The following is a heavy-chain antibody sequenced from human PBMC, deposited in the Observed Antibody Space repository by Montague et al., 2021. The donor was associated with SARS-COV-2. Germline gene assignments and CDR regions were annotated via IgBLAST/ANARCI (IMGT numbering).Heavy chain of an antibody. CDR2: TYYRSKWYN. Sequence: CAISGDSVSSNSATWNWVRQSPSRGLEWLGRTYYRSKWYNDYAVSVRGRVTINPDTSKNQFSLRLNSVTPEDTAIYYCTSGREGNYNVMDVWGQGTTVTVS. CDR1: GDSVSSNSAT. J-gene: IGHJ6*02. D-gene: IGHD1-1*01. V-gene: IGHV6-1*01. CDR3: TSGREGNYNVMDV.